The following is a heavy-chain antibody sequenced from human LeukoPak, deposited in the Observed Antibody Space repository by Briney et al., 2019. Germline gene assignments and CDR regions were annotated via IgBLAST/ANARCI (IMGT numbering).Heavy chain of an antibody. CDR1: GFTFSGYS. CDR3: AELGITMIGGV. V-gene: IGHV3-21*01. J-gene: IGHJ6*04. CDR2: ISTSSSYI. D-gene: IGHD3-10*02. Sequence: GGSLGLSCAASGFTFSGYSMNWVRQAPGKGLEWVSSISTSSSYIYYADSVKGRFTISRDNAKNPLYLQMNSLRAEDTAVYYCAELGITMIGGVWGKGTTVTISS.